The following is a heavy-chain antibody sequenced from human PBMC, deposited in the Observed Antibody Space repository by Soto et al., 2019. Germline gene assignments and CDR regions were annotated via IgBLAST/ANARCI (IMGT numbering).Heavy chain of an antibody. J-gene: IGHJ4*02. D-gene: IGHD3-10*01. CDR1: GYTFTSYD. CDR3: ARERVRRGFVD. V-gene: IGHV1-8*01. Sequence: QVQLVQSGAEVKKPGASVKVSCKASGYTFTSYDINWVRQATGQGLEWMGGMNPNSGHTGYAQKYQGRVTMTRNTSISTAYMERSSLRSEDTAVYYCARERVRRGFVDWGQGTLVTVSS. CDR2: MNPNSGHT.